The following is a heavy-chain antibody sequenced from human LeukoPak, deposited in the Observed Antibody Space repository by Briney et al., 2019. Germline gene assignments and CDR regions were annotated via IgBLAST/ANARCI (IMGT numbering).Heavy chain of an antibody. V-gene: IGHV3-7*01. D-gene: IGHD3-16*01. CDR2: IKQDGSEK. CDR1: GFTFSSYW. J-gene: IGHJ4*02. CDR3: ARSFGRDYFDY. Sequence: GGSLRLSCAASGFTFSSYWMSWVRQAPGKGLEWVANIKQDGSEKYYVDSVKGRSTISRDNAKNSLYLQMNSLRAEDTAVYYCARSFGRDYFDYWGQGTLVTVSS.